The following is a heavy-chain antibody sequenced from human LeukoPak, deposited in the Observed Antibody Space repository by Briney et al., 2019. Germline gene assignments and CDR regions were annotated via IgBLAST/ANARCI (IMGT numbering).Heavy chain of an antibody. CDR2: IRSKAYGGTT. CDR3: TRGGWFDP. V-gene: IGHV3-49*04. CDR1: GFTFGDYA. J-gene: IGHJ5*02. Sequence: GGSLRLSCTASGFTFGDYAMSWVRQAPGKGLEWVGFIRSKAYGGTTEYAASVKGRFTISRDDSKSIAYLQMNSLKTEDTAVYYCTRGGWFDPWGQGTLVTVSS.